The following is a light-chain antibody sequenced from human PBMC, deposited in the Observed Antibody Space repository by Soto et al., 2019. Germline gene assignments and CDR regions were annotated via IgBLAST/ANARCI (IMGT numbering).Light chain of an antibody. Sequence: QAVVTQPPSVSGAPGQRVTISCTGSSSNITSFEVHWYQQLPGTAPKLLIYDTSNRPSGVPDRFSGSKSGTSASLAITGLQAEDEADYYCQSYDNSLTGYYVFGTGTKLTVL. CDR2: DTS. J-gene: IGLJ1*01. CDR1: SSNITSFE. CDR3: QSYDNSLTGYYV. V-gene: IGLV1-40*01.